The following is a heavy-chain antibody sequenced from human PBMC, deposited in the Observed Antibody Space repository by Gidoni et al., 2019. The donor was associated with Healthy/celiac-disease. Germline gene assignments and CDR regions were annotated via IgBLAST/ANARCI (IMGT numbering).Heavy chain of an antibody. D-gene: IGHD5-12*01. J-gene: IGHJ6*02. CDR3: TTVCGYGSNQYYYYGMDV. CDR2: IKSKTDGGTT. CDR1: GFTFSNAW. Sequence: EVQLVESGGGLVKPGGSLRLSCAASGFTFSNAWMSWVRQAPGKGLEWVGRIKSKTDGGTTDYAAPVKGRFTISRDDSKNTLYLQMNSLKTEDTAVYYCTTVCGYGSNQYYYYGMDVWGQGTTVTVSS. V-gene: IGHV3-15*01.